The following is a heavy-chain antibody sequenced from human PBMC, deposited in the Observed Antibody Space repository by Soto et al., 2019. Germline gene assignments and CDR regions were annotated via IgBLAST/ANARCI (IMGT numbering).Heavy chain of an antibody. CDR3: ARGGYCSGGSCYRYWFDP. J-gene: IGHJ5*02. Sequence: QVQLQQWGAGLLKPSETLSLTCAVYGGSFSGYYWSWIRQPPGKGLEWIGEINHSGSTNYNPSLKSRVTISVDTSKNQFSLKLRSVTAADTAVYYCARGGYCSGGSCYRYWFDPWGQGTLVTVSS. CDR2: INHSGST. D-gene: IGHD2-15*01. V-gene: IGHV4-34*01. CDR1: GGSFSGYY.